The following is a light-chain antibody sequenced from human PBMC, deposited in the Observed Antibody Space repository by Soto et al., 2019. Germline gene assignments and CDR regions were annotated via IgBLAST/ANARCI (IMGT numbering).Light chain of an antibody. J-gene: IGLJ2*01. Sequence: QSVLTQPPSVSGAQGQRVTISCTGSSSNIWAGYDVHWYQQLPGTAPKLLLYGNSNRPSGVPDRFSGSKSGTSASLAIPGRQAEDEADYYFQSYDSSLSGVVFGGGTKVTVL. CDR2: GNS. CDR1: SSNIWAGYD. CDR3: QSYDSSLSGVV. V-gene: IGLV1-40*01.